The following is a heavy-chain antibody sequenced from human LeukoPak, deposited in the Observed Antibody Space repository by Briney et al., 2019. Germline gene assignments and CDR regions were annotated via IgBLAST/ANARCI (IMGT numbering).Heavy chain of an antibody. CDR3: ARGTLNYSGYDYMDFDY. J-gene: IGHJ4*02. Sequence: SETLSPTCAVHVGSFSLYYWSRIRQPPGKRVKWIGEINHSGSTNYSPSLKSRVTMSLDTSKNQLSLKLSSLTAADTAVYYCARGTLNYSGYDYMDFDYWGQGTLVTVSS. V-gene: IGHV4-34*01. CDR2: INHSGST. CDR1: VGSFSLYY. D-gene: IGHD5-12*01.